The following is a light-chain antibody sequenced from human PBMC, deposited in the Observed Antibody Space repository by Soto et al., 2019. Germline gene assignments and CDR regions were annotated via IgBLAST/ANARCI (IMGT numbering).Light chain of an antibody. J-gene: IGLJ1*01. CDR1: KLGDKY. V-gene: IGLV3-1*01. CDR3: QAWYSSSCFFYV. CDR2: QDS. Sequence: SYELTQPPSVSVSPGQTASITCSGDKLGDKYACWYQQKPGQSPVLVIYQDSKRPSGIPERFSGSNSGNTATLTISGTQAMDDADYYCQAWYSSSCFFYVFGTGTKATVL.